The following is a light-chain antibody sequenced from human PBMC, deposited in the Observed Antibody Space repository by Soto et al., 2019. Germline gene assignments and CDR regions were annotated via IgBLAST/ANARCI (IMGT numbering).Light chain of an antibody. CDR1: QSVSSSY. CDR2: GAS. Sequence: EIVLTQSPGTLSLSPGERATLSCRASQSVSSSYLAWYQQKPGQAPRLLIYGASSRATGIPGRVSGSGSVTDFALNISRLEAEDFAVYYCQQYCRSPFTFGPGTKGHIK. CDR3: QQYCRSPFT. J-gene: IGKJ3*01. V-gene: IGKV3-20*01.